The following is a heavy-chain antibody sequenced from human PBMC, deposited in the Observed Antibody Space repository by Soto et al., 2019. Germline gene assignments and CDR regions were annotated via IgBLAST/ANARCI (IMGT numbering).Heavy chain of an antibody. J-gene: IGHJ6*02. Sequence: PGGSLRLSCSASGFTFSSYAMHWVRQAPGKGLEYVSAISSNGGSTYYADSVKGRFTISRDNSKNTLYLQMSSLRAEDTAVYYCVKTTHYYYYGMDVWGQGTTVTVSS. CDR2: ISSNGGST. V-gene: IGHV3-64D*08. D-gene: IGHD1-1*01. CDR1: GFTFSSYA. CDR3: VKTTHYYYYGMDV.